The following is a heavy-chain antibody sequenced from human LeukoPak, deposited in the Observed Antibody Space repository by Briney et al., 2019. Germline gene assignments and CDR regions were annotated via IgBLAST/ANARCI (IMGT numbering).Heavy chain of an antibody. Sequence: SQTLSLTCAISGDSVSNNSVAWNWIRQSPSRGLEWLGRTYYRSKWYNDYTISVKSRININPDTSQNQFSLQLNSVTPEDSAAYYCARDSSVTWDDDFDIWGQGTVVTVSS. CDR2: TYYRSKWYN. CDR1: GDSVSNNSVA. J-gene: IGHJ3*02. V-gene: IGHV6-1*01. D-gene: IGHD1-26*01. CDR3: ARDSSVTWDDDFDI.